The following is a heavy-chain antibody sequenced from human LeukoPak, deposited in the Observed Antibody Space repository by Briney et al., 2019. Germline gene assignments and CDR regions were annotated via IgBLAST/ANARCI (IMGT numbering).Heavy chain of an antibody. V-gene: IGHV3-33*08. D-gene: IGHD3-9*01. CDR2: IWYDGGNK. CDR3: ARDVQSQLRYFDWLLNS. J-gene: IGHJ4*02. CDR1: GFTFSSYA. Sequence: GGSLRLSCAASGFTFSSYAMSWVRQAPGKGLEWVAVIWYDGGNKYYADSVMGRFTISRDNSKNTLYLQMNSLRAEDTAVYYCARDVQSQLRYFDWLLNSWGQGTLVTVSS.